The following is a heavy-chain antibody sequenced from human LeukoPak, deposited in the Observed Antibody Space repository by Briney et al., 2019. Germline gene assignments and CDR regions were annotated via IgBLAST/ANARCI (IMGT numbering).Heavy chain of an antibody. V-gene: IGHV3-53*01. Sequence: PGGSLRLSCAASGFTVITNDMTWVRQAPGKGLEWVSVLYSDGNTKYADSVQGRLTISRDNSKNTLYLEMNSLSPDDTAVYYCARGVEPLAANTLAYWGQGTLLTVSS. J-gene: IGHJ4*02. CDR1: GFTVITND. CDR3: ARGVEPLAANTLAY. D-gene: IGHD1-14*01. CDR2: LYSDGNT.